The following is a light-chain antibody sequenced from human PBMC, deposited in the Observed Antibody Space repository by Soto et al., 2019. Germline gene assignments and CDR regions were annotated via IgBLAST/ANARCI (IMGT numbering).Light chain of an antibody. CDR3: QQYGSPLVA. CDR2: GAF. V-gene: IGKV3-20*01. Sequence: VLTQYPGTLSLSPGERVTLSCRASQRVSNNYVAWYQQQPGQPPRLLMYGAFIGATGIPDRFSGSASGTDFSLTISRLEPEDFAVYYCQQYGSPLVAFGGGTKVDIK. CDR1: QRVSNNY. J-gene: IGKJ4*01.